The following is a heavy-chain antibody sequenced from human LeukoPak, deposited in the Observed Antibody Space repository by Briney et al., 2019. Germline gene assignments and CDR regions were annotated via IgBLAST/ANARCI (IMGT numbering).Heavy chain of an antibody. Sequence: SETLSLTCTVSGVSLSRVYWRWMRQAPGKGLEYIGYSYDSWRMNYNPSLQSRVTISLDTSENRLSLQLNSVTAADTAVYYCARRIQLWSYWHFDLWGRGTLVTVTS. CDR1: GVSLSRVY. CDR2: SYDSWRM. D-gene: IGHD1-1*01. J-gene: IGHJ2*01. CDR3: ARRIQLWSYWHFDL. V-gene: IGHV4-4*08.